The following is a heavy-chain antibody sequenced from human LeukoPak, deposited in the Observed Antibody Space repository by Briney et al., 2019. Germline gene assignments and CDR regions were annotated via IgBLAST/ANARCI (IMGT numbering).Heavy chain of an antibody. Sequence: GGSLRLSCAASGFTFSSYWMGWFRKAPGRGLEWVANIKEDGSEKNYVDSVKGRFSISRDNAENSLYLQMNSLRVEDTAMYYCARVGAGGGNYFRSYYDRWGQGTLVTVSS. CDR3: ARVGAGGGNYFRSYYDR. J-gene: IGHJ4*02. CDR2: IKEDGSEK. D-gene: IGHD2/OR15-2a*01. CDR1: GFTFSSYW. V-gene: IGHV3-7*01.